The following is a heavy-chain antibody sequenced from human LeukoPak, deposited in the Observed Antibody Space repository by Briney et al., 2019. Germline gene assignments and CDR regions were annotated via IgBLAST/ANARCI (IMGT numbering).Heavy chain of an antibody. CDR1: GGSISSYY. Sequence: PSETLSLTCTVSGGSISSYYWSWIRQPAGKGLEWIGRIYTSGSTNYNPSLKSRVTMSVDTSKNQFSLKLSSVTAADTAVYYCARDRQYYYDSSGYYYDAFDIWGQGTMVTVSS. V-gene: IGHV4-4*07. CDR2: IYTSGST. J-gene: IGHJ3*02. D-gene: IGHD3-22*01. CDR3: ARDRQYYYDSSGYYYDAFDI.